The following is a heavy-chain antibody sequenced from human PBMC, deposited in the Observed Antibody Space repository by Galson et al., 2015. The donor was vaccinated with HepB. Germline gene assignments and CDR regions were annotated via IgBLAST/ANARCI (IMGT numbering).Heavy chain of an antibody. J-gene: IGHJ4*02. V-gene: IGHV3-23*01. Sequence: SLRLSCAASGFTFSYYAMSWVRQAPGKGLEWVSAITPSGDNTYSADSMKGRFTISRDNSKNTLFLQMNSLRADDTAIYFWAKVFPEKTSGWYRQALYYFDAWGQGTRVTVSS. CDR3: AKVFPEKTSGWYRQALYYFDA. CDR1: GFTFSYYA. CDR2: ITPSGDNT. D-gene: IGHD6-19*01.